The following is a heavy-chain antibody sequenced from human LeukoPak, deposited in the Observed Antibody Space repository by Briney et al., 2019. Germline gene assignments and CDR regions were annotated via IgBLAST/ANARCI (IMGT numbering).Heavy chain of an antibody. J-gene: IGHJ6*03. CDR3: ARSPFSSSSFPIWDYYYYMDV. Sequence: KTGGSLRLSCAASGFTFSDYYMSWIRQAPGKGLEWVSYISSSGSTIYYADSVKGRFTISRDNAKNSLYLQMNSLRAEDTAVYYCARSPFSSSSFPIWDYYYYMDVWGKGTTVTVSS. CDR1: GFTFSDYY. V-gene: IGHV3-11*01. CDR2: ISSSGSTI. D-gene: IGHD6-6*01.